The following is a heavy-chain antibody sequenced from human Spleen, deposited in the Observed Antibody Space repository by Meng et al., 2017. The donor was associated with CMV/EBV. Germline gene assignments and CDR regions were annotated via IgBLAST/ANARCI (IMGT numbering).Heavy chain of an antibody. J-gene: IGHJ4*02. CDR1: GYTFTSYG. V-gene: IGHV1-18*01. D-gene: IGHD3-10*01. CDR2: ISAYNGNT. CDR3: TRLGSSYGSGSSDFDF. Sequence: ASVKVSCKASGYTFTSYGISWVRQAPGQGLEWMGWISAYNGNTNYAQKLQGRVTMTTDTSTSTAYMELRSLRSDDTAVYYCTRLGSSYGSGSSDFDFWGQGTLVTVSS.